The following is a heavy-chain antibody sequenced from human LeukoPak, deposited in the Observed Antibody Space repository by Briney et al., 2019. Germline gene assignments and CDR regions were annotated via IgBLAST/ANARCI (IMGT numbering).Heavy chain of an antibody. Sequence: ASVKVSCKASGYTFTSYGISWVRQAPGQGLELMGGIIPIFGTANYAQKFQGRVTITADESTSTAYMELSSLRSEDTAVYYCARDSTSGSSWYFFDYWGQGTLVTVSS. D-gene: IGHD6-13*01. CDR2: IIPIFGTA. V-gene: IGHV1-69*13. J-gene: IGHJ4*02. CDR3: ARDSTSGSSWYFFDY. CDR1: GYTFTSYG.